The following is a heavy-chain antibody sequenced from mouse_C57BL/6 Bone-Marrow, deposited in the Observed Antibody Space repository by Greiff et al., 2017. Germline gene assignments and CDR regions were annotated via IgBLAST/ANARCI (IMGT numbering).Heavy chain of an antibody. D-gene: IGHD2-3*01. CDR3: ARDPLPDGYYGYFDV. J-gene: IGHJ1*03. CDR1: GFTFSDFY. CDR2: SRNKANDYTT. Sequence: EVKLMDSGGGLVQSGRSLRLSCATSGFTFSDFYMEWVRQAPGQGLEWIAASRNKANDYTTEYSASVKGRFIVSRDTSQSILYLQMNALRAEDTAMYYCARDPLPDGYYGYFDVWGTGTTVTVSS. V-gene: IGHV7-1*01.